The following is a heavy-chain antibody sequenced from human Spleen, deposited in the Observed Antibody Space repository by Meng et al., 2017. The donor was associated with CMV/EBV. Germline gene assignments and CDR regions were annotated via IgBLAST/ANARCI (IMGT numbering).Heavy chain of an antibody. D-gene: IGHD1-26*01. CDR1: GYTFTGNY. CDR2: IYPNSGGT. V-gene: IGHV1-2*02. J-gene: IGHJ6*02. CDR3: ARDLVGFSPTHPTYDEREFIVDPTYGMDV. Sequence: ASVKVSCKASGYTFTGNYIHWVRQAPGQGLEWIGWIYPNSGGTNYAERFQGRITMTGDTSISTVYMELSSLRSEDTAVYYCARDLVGFSPTHPTYDEREFIVDPTYGMDVWGQGTTVTVSS.